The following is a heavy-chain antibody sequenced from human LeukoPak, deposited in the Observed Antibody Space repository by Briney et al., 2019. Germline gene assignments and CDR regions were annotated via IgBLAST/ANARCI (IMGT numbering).Heavy chain of an antibody. J-gene: IGHJ4*02. CDR2: LYSDGTT. CDR1: GFTVSSNY. Sequence: GGSLRLSCAASGFTVSSNYMSWVRQAPGKGLEWVSVLYSDGTTYYADSVKGRFTISRDNSKNTLYLQMNNLRAEDTAVYYCARAAYDSNGFTANHDYWGQGTLVTVSS. V-gene: IGHV3-53*01. CDR3: ARAAYDSNGFTANHDY. D-gene: IGHD3-22*01.